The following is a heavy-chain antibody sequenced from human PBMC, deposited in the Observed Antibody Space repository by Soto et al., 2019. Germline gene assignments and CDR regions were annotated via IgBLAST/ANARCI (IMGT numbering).Heavy chain of an antibody. CDR1: GYTFTSYA. D-gene: IGHD2-15*01. CDR3: AREGYCSGGSCYRAPYNWFDP. Sequence: ASVKVSCKASGYTFTSYAMHWVRQAPGQRLEWMGWINAGNGNTKYSQKFQGRVTITRDTSASTAYMELSSLRSEDTAVYYCAREGYCSGGSCYRAPYNWFDPWGQGTLVTVSS. V-gene: IGHV1-3*01. CDR2: INAGNGNT. J-gene: IGHJ5*02.